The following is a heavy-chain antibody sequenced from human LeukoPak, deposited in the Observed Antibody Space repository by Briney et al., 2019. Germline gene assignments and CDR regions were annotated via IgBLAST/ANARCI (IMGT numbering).Heavy chain of an antibody. J-gene: IGHJ5*02. V-gene: IGHV1-69*13. CDR3: ARDPDIVVVPAAQRFDP. CDR2: IIPIFGTA. Sequence: SVKVSCKASGGTFSSYAISWVRQAPGQGLEWMGGIIPIFGTANYAQKFQGRVTITADESTSTAYMELSSLRSEDTAVYYCARDPDIVVVPAAQRFDPWGQRTLVTVSS. D-gene: IGHD2-2*01. CDR1: GGTFSSYA.